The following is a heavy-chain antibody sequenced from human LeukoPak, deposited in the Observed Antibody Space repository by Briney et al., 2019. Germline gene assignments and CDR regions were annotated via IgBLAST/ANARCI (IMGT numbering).Heavy chain of an antibody. CDR1: GFTFSSYG. D-gene: IGHD4-17*01. V-gene: IGHV3-33*01. J-gene: IGHJ4*02. CDR3: ARDRYGDYVMDY. CDR2: IWYDGSNK. Sequence: GGSLRLSCAASGFTFSSYGMHWVRQAPGKGLEWVAVIWYDGSNKYYVDSVKGRFTISRDNSKNTLYLQMNSLRAEDTAVYYCARDRYGDYVMDYWGQGTLVTVSS.